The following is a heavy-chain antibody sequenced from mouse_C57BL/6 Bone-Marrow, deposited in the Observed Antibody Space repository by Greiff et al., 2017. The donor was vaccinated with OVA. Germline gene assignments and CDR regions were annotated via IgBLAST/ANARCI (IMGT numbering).Heavy chain of an antibody. CDR1: GFSLTSYG. D-gene: IGHD1-2*01. Sequence: VKVVESGPGLVAPSQSLSITCTVPGFSLTSYGVSWVRQPPGKGLEWLGVIWGDGSTNYPSALISRLSISKDNSKSQVFLKLNSLQTDDTATYDCAIHYYGLSMDDGGQGTSVTVSS. V-gene: IGHV2-3*01. CDR3: AIHYYGLSMDD. CDR2: IWGDGST. J-gene: IGHJ4*01.